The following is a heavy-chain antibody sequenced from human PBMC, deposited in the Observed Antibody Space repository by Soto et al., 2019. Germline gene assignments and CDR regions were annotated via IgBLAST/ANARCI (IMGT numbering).Heavy chain of an antibody. V-gene: IGHV4-31*03. Sequence: QVQLQESGPGLVKPSQTLSLTCTVSGGSISSGGYYWSWIRQHPGKGLEWIGYIYYSGSTYYNPSPKGGVTITIDPAKKPFSPKPGSVAAGGTGGYYCGALPPPPPELGPGVSDYWGQGTLVTVSS. CDR1: GGSISSGGYY. CDR3: GALPPPPPELGPGVSDY. CDR2: IYYSGST. J-gene: IGHJ4*02. D-gene: IGHD3-10*01.